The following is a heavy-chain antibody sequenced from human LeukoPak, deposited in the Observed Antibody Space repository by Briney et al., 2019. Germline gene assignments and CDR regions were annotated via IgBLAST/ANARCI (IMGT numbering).Heavy chain of an antibody. CDR2: ISSSGSTI. CDR3: AREWDGDYMDV. CDR1: GFTFSDYY. J-gene: IGHJ6*03. D-gene: IGHD4-17*01. Sequence: GGSLRLSCAASGFTFSDYYMSWIRQAPGKGLKWVSYISSSGSTIYYADSVKGRFTISRDNAMNSLYLQMNSLRAEDTAVYYCAREWDGDYMDVWGKGTTVTVSS. V-gene: IGHV3-11*04.